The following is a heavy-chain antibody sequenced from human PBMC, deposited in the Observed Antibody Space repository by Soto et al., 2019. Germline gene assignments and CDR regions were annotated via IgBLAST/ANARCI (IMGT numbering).Heavy chain of an antibody. CDR1: GFTVSSNY. V-gene: IGHV3-53*01. J-gene: IGHJ1*01. CDR2: IYSGGST. CDR3: ARDRVESGYPEYFQH. Sequence: EVQLVESGGGLIQPGGSLRLSCAASGFTVSSNYMSWVRQAPGKGLEWVSVIYSGGSTYYADSVKGRFTISRDNSKNTLYLEMNSLRAEVTAGYYCARDRVESGYPEYFQHWCQGVLVTFSS. D-gene: IGHD3-22*01.